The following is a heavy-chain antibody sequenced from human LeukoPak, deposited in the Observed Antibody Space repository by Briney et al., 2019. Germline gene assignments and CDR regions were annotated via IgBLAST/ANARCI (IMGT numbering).Heavy chain of an antibody. D-gene: IGHD3-22*01. CDR3: ARNMVPAKRISMIVVEIGYYYGMDV. J-gene: IGHJ6*02. CDR1: GFTFSSYW. V-gene: IGHV3-7*01. CDR2: IKQDGSEK. Sequence: PGGSLRLSCAASGFTFSSYWMSWVRQAPGKGLEWVANIKQDGSEKYYVDSVKGRFTISRDNAKNSLYLQMNSLRAEDTAVYYCARNMVPAKRISMIVVEIGYYYGMDVWGQGTTVTVSS.